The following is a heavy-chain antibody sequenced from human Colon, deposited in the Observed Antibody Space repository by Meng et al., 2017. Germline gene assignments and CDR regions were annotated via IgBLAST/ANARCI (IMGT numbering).Heavy chain of an antibody. V-gene: IGHV3-30*18. J-gene: IGHJ4*02. CDR1: GFTVSSYG. D-gene: IGHD5-24*01. CDR2: ISNDGSSK. Sequence: QVQLVESGGGVVQPGRSLSLSCAASGFTVSSYGMHWVRQAPGKGLEWVAVISNDGSSKYYADSVKGRFTISRDNSKNTLNLQMNSLRAEDTAVYYCAKDRLDGYNYNFDYWGQGTLVTVSS. CDR3: AKDRLDGYNYNFDY.